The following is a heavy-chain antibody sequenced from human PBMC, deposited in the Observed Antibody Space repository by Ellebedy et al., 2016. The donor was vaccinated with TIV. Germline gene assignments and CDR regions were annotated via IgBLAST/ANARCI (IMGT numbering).Heavy chain of an antibody. CDR2: IRSKANSYAT. CDR3: AITYYYDSTGYTIDY. Sequence: GESLKISCAVSGSTFSGSAMHWVRQASGKGLEWVGRIRSKANSYATEYTASVNGRFTISRDDSKNTAYLQMNSLETEETAVYYCAITYYYDSTGYTIDYWGQGTLVTVTS. V-gene: IGHV3-73*01. CDR1: GSTFSGSA. J-gene: IGHJ4*02. D-gene: IGHD3-22*01.